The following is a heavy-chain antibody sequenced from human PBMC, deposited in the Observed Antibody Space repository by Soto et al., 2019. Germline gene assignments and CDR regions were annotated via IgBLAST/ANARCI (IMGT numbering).Heavy chain of an antibody. Sequence: PGGSLRLSCAASGFTFSDYYMSWIRQAPGKGLEWVSYISSSGSTIYYADSVKGRFTISRDNAKNSLYLQMNSLRAEDTAVYYCARDGPYGDYYAFDIWGQGTMVTVSS. J-gene: IGHJ3*02. V-gene: IGHV3-11*01. D-gene: IGHD4-17*01. CDR3: ARDGPYGDYYAFDI. CDR1: GFTFSDYY. CDR2: ISSSGSTI.